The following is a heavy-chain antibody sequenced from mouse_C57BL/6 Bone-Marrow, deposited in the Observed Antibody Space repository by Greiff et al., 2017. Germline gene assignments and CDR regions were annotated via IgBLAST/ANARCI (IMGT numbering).Heavy chain of an antibody. D-gene: IGHD2-4*01. CDR2: ISDGGSYT. CDR3: ASLYDCDGAWFAY. V-gene: IGHV5-4*03. J-gene: IGHJ3*01. CDR1: GFTFSSYA. Sequence: EVKLMESGGGLVKPGGSLKLSCAASGFTFSSYAMSWVRQTPEKRLEWVATISDGGSYTYYPDNVKGRFTFSRDNAKNNLYLQMSHLKSEDTAMYYCASLYDCDGAWFAYWGQGTLVTVSA.